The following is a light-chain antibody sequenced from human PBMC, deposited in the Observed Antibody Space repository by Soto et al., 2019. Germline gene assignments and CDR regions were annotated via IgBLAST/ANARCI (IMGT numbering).Light chain of an antibody. Sequence: DIQMTQSPSSLSASVGDRVTITCQASQDISNYLNWYQQKPGKAPKLLIYDASNLETGVPSRFSGSGSGTDFTFTLSSRQPEDIATYYCQQYDNLPPLFTFGPGTKVDIK. CDR3: QQYDNLPPLFT. CDR1: QDISNY. J-gene: IGKJ3*01. V-gene: IGKV1-33*01. CDR2: DAS.